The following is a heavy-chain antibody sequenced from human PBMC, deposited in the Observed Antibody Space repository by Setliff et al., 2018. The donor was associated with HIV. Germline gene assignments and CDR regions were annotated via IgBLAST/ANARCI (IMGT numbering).Heavy chain of an antibody. J-gene: IGHJ5*02. CDR3: GRIPYGSGSFGWFDP. V-gene: IGHV4-30-4*02. CDR2: IYYSGST. CDR1: GGSISSGDYY. D-gene: IGHD3-10*01. Sequence: PSETLSLTCTVSGGSISSGDYYWSWIRQPPGKGLEWIGNIYYSGSTYYNPSLKSRVTISVDTSKNQFSLKLSSVTAADTAVYYCGRIPYGSGSFGWFDPWGRGTLVTVSS.